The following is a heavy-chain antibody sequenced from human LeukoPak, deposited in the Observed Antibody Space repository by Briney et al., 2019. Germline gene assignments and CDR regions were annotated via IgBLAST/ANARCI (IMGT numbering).Heavy chain of an antibody. D-gene: IGHD3-22*01. CDR3: AREGSSGCYFDY. CDR2: IYHSGST. V-gene: IGHV4-4*02. Sequence: SETLSLTCAVSGGSISSSNWWSWVRQPPGRGLEWIGEIYHSGSTNYNPSLKSRVTISVDKSKNQFSLKLSSVTAADTAVYYCAREGSSGCYFDYWGQGTLVTVSS. J-gene: IGHJ4*02. CDR1: GGSISSSNW.